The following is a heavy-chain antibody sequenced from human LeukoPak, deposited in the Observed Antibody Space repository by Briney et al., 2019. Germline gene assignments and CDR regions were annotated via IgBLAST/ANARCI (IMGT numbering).Heavy chain of an antibody. V-gene: IGHV3-30-3*01. CDR1: GFTFSSYA. Sequence: GGSLRLSCAASGFTFSSYAMHWVRQAPGKGLEWVAVISYDGSNKYYADSVKGRFTISRDNSKNTLYPQMNSLRAEDTAVYYCARERCSSTSCLNWFDPWGQGTLVTVSS. CDR3: ARERCSSTSCLNWFDP. D-gene: IGHD2-2*01. CDR2: ISYDGSNK. J-gene: IGHJ5*02.